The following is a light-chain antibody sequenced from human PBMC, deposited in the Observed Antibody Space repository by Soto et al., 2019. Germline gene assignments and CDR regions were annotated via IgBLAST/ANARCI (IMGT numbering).Light chain of an antibody. J-gene: IGKJ5*01. Sequence: EIVMTQSPVTLSVSPGERVTLSCRASQSVSTNLAWYQQKPGQAPRLLIYGASTRATGIPARFSGSGSGTEFTLTISSLQSEDFAVYYCQQYKNWPPITFGQGTRLEIK. CDR3: QQYKNWPPIT. CDR2: GAS. CDR1: QSVSTN. V-gene: IGKV3-15*01.